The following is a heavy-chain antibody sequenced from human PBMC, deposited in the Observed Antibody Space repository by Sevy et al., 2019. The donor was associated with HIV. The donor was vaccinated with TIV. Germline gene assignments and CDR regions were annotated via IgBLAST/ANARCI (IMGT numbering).Heavy chain of an antibody. V-gene: IGHV3-7*01. CDR1: GFTFSRYW. D-gene: IGHD4-17*01. CDR3: ARDLPPSATTVAHFDY. CDR2: IKQDGSEK. J-gene: IGHJ4*02. Sequence: GGSLRLSCAASGFTFSRYWMSWVRQTPGKGLEWVANIKQDGSEKYYVDSVKGRFTISRDNAKNSLYLQMNSLRAEDTAVYYCARDLPPSATTVAHFDYWGQGTLVTVSS.